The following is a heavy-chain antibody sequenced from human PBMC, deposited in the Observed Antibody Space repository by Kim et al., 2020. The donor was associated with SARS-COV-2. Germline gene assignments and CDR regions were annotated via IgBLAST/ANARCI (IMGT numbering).Heavy chain of an antibody. CDR2: MYYIGSA. V-gene: IGHV4-59*01. D-gene: IGHD6-13*01. Sequence: SETLSLTCTVSGVSISSSYWSWIRQPPGKGLEWIGYMYYIGSATYNHSLKSRVTISVDTSKNQFSLRLRSVTAEDTAVYFCARVRVGGSSWHFFDYWGQG. CDR1: GVSISSSY. CDR3: ARVRVGGSSWHFFDY. J-gene: IGHJ4*02.